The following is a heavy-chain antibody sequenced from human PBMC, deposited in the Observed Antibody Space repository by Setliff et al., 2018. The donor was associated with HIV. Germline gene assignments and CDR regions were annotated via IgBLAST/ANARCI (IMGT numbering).Heavy chain of an antibody. CDR1: GFDFSNYW. D-gene: IGHD1-26*01. Sequence: GGSLRLSCAASGFDFSNYWFSWVRQAPGKGLEWVANINKDGSEKYYVDSVKGRFTISRDNAKNSLYLQMDSLRGEDTAVYYCARDSGTVVGATGPGYWGQGALVTVSS. V-gene: IGHV3-7*03. CDR2: INKDGSEK. CDR3: ARDSGTVVGATGPGY. J-gene: IGHJ4*02.